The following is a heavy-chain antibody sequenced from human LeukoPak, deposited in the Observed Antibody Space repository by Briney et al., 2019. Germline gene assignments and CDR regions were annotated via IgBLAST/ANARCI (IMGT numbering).Heavy chain of an antibody. J-gene: IGHJ4*02. D-gene: IGHD3-22*01. CDR3: ARGGHGYYYDSSGYYYYHY. CDR2: ISSSSSYI. V-gene: IGHV3-21*01. Sequence: GGSLRLSCAASGFTFSSYEMNWVRQAPGKGLEWVSSISSSSSYIYYADSVKGRFTISRDNAKNSLYLQMNSLRAEDTAVYYCARGGHGYYYDSSGYYYYHYWGQGTLVTVSS. CDR1: GFTFSSYE.